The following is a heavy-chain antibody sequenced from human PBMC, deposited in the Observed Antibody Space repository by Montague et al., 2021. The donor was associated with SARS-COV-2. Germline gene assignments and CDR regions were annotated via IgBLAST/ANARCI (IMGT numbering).Heavy chain of an antibody. J-gene: IGHJ1*01. CDR2: ISYSGST. D-gene: IGHD3-22*01. CDR3: ARIGYVSVGCYYVYPD. Sequence: SETLSLTCTVSGASIRSGNSYWSWIRQPPGKGLEWIGYISYSGSTNYTPSLKSRVTISVDTSKYQLSLKVISATAADTAVYYCARIGYVSVGCYYVYPDWGQGTLVTVSS. V-gene: IGHV4-61*01. CDR1: GASIRSGNSY.